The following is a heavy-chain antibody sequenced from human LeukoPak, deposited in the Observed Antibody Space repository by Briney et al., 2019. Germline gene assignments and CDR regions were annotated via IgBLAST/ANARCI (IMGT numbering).Heavy chain of an antibody. CDR1: GGSISSNY. J-gene: IGHJ4*02. V-gene: IGHV4-59*01. Sequence: SSETLSLTCSVSGGSISSNYWSWIRQPPGKGLEWIGYIYYSGNTKYDPSLKSRVTISVDTSKNQFSLKLSSVTAADTAVYYCARGGEYYYGTGRGFDYWGQGTLVTVSS. CDR3: ARGGEYYYGTGRGFDY. CDR2: IYYSGNT. D-gene: IGHD3-10*01.